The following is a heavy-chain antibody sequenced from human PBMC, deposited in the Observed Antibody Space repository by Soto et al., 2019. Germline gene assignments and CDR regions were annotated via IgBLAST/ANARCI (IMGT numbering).Heavy chain of an antibody. J-gene: IGHJ3*02. CDR1: GFTFSSYW. V-gene: IGHV3-74*01. CDR3: ARGYSSGWFQVGAFDI. D-gene: IGHD6-19*01. Sequence: GGSLRLSCAASGFTFSSYWMHWVRQAPGKGLVWVSRINSDGSSTSYADSVKGRFTISRDNAKNTLYLQMNSLRAEDTAVYYRARGYSSGWFQVGAFDIWGQGTMVTVSS. CDR2: INSDGSST.